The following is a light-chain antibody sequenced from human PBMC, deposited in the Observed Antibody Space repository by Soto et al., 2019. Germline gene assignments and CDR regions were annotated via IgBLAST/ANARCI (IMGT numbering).Light chain of an antibody. V-gene: IGKV1-9*01. CDR3: QQLSDRLFA. CDR1: QGNNSF. CDR2: AAS. Sequence: IQLTQSPSSLSASVGDRVTISCRASQGNNSFVAWYQQKSGKAPKLLIYAASTFKSGVPSRFSDSASGADFTLTISSLQPEDFASYYYQQLSDRLFAFGQGTNLDIK. J-gene: IGKJ2*01.